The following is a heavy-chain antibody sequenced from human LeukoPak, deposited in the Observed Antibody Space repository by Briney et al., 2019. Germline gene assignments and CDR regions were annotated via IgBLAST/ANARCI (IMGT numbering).Heavy chain of an antibody. D-gene: IGHD5-18*01. CDR1: GGSISSSSYY. CDR3: ARHSYGGYGGTLYYFDY. J-gene: IGHJ4*02. Sequence: SETLALTLTVPGGSISSSSYYWCWIRQPPRNCLEWIGRLSYSGSTYYNPSLKSRVTISVDTSKNQFSLKLSSVTAADTAVYYCARHSYGGYGGTLYYFDYWGQGTLVTGSS. CDR2: LSYSGST. V-gene: IGHV4-39*01.